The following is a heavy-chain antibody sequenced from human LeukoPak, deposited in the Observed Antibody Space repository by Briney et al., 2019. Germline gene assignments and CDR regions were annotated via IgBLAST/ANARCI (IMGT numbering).Heavy chain of an antibody. CDR3: SRESGAFCPFGY. CDR1: GGSISSGGYS. Sequence: TLSLTCAVSGGSISSGGYSWSWIRQPPGKGLEWIVYVYHSGSSYYNPSLKSRVTISVDRSKNKFSLKLTSVTAADTAIYYCSRESGAFCPFGYWGQGTLVIV. V-gene: IGHV4-30-2*01. D-gene: IGHD1-26*01. CDR2: VYHSGSS. J-gene: IGHJ4*02.